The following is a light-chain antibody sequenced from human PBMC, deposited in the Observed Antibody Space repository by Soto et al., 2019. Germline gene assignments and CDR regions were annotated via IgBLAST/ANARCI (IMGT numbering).Light chain of an antibody. V-gene: IGKV1-27*01. Sequence: DIQVTQSPSSLSAXLGDRVSITCRASRDISNYLAWYQQKPGQVPRLLISGASTLHSGVPSRFSGSGSGTDFTLTITSLQPEDIATYFCQKYDTAPLTFGGGTKVEI. J-gene: IGKJ4*01. CDR1: RDISNY. CDR3: QKYDTAPLT. CDR2: GAS.